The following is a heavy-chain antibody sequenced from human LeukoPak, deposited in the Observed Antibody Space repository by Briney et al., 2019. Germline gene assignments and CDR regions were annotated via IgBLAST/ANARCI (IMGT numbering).Heavy chain of an antibody. CDR2: INPNSGGT. J-gene: IGHJ4*02. D-gene: IGHD3-22*01. CDR3: ARVPPYEEKDFDY. V-gene: IGHV1-2*02. Sequence: GASVKVSCKASGYTFTGYYMHWVRQAPGQGLEWMGWINPNSGGTNYAQKLQGRVTMTTDTSTSTAYMELRSLRSDDTAVYYCARVPPYEEKDFDYWGQGTLVTVSS. CDR1: GYTFTGYY.